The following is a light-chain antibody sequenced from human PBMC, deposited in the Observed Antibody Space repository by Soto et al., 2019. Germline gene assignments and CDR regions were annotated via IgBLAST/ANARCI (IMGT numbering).Light chain of an antibody. V-gene: IGLV1-40*01. CDR1: SANVGADDD. CDR2: ANS. J-gene: IGLJ1*01. Sequence: QSVLTQPPAVSGAPGRRVTICCAGSSANVGADDDVHWHQQLLGTAPKLPIYANSNPPSRVPDPFSGSKSGTSASLAVTGLQAEHEAEYYCPTYASSLRGWVFGSAPKLTVL. CDR3: PTYASSLRGWV.